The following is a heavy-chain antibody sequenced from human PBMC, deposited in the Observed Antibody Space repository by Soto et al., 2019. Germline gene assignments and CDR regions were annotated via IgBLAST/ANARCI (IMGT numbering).Heavy chain of an antibody. V-gene: IGHV3-21*01. CDR1: GFTFSSYS. CDR2: ISSSSSYI. J-gene: IGHJ6*02. Sequence: EVQLVESGGGLDKPGGSLRLSCAASGFTFSSYSMNWVRQAPGKGLEWVTSISSSSSYIYYADSVKGRFTISRDNAKNSLYLQMNSRRAEETAVYYCASSTTVSYYYHGIDVWVQWTTVTVSS. D-gene: IGHD4-17*01. CDR3: ASSTTVSYYYHGIDV.